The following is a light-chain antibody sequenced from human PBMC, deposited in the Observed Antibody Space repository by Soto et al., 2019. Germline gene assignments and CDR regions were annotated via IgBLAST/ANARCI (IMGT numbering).Light chain of an antibody. CDR3: ISYTGSSTSYV. CDR1: SSDVGSYNH. Sequence: QSALTQPASVSGSPGQSSTIAFSGTSSDVGSYNHVAWYQQFPGKTPKLIIYEVTYRPSGVSHRFSASKSGNTASLTISGLQAEGEADYYCISYTGSSTSYVFGTGTKVTVL. CDR2: EVT. V-gene: IGLV2-14*01. J-gene: IGLJ1*01.